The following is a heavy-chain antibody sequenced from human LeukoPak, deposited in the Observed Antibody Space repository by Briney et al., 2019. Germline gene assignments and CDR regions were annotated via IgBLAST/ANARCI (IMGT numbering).Heavy chain of an antibody. J-gene: IGHJ3*02. Sequence: ASVKVSCKASGYTFTSYGISWVRQAPGQGLEWMGGIIPIFGTANYAQKFQGRVTITADESTSTAYMELSSLRSEDTAVYYCASQDYDSSGYYYLVAAFDIWGQGTMVTVSS. CDR1: GYTFTSYG. D-gene: IGHD3-22*01. V-gene: IGHV1-69*13. CDR3: ASQDYDSSGYYYLVAAFDI. CDR2: IIPIFGTA.